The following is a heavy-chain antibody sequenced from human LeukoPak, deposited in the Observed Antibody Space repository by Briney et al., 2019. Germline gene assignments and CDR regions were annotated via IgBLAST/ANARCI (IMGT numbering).Heavy chain of an antibody. V-gene: IGHV4-39*01. CDR3: ARHPHYYFDNSAR. CDR2: MFYSGNT. J-gene: IGHJ4*02. Sequence: PSETLSLTCTVSGDSVRTSNSYWGWIRQPPGKGLEWIGSMFYSGNTYYNPSLKSRITISVDTSKNQLPLRLSSVTAADTAVYYCARHPHYYFDNSARWGQGTLVTVSS. D-gene: IGHD3-22*01. CDR1: GDSVRTSNSY.